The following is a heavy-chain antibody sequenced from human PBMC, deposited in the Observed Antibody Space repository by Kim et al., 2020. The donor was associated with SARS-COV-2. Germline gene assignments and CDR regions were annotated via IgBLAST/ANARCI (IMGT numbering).Heavy chain of an antibody. J-gene: IGHJ4*02. CDR1: GFTFSSFA. CDR2: ITNSGDTT. D-gene: IGHD3-9*01. CDR3: VKILTGYYDN. V-gene: IGHV3-64D*09. Sequence: GGSLRLSCSASGFTFSSFAMHWVRQTAGKGLEYVSAITNSGDTTYYADSVKGRFINSRDNSKNTLYLEMRSLRPEDTAVYYCVKILTGYYDNWGQGTLVT.